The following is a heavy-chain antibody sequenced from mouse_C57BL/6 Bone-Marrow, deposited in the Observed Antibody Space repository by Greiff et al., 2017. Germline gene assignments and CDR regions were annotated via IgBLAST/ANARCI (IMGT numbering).Heavy chain of an antibody. CDR1: GFTFSSYT. V-gene: IGHV5-9*01. J-gene: IGHJ1*03. Sequence: EVKLVESGGGLVKPGGSLKLSCAASGFTFSSYTMSWVRQTPEQRLQWVAAISGCGGNTYYPDSVKGRFTISRDNDKNILYMQMSSLRSEDTDLYNCARQVTTVLATKYFDVWGTGTTVTVSS. D-gene: IGHD1-1*01. CDR3: ARQVTTVLATKYFDV. CDR2: ISGCGGNT.